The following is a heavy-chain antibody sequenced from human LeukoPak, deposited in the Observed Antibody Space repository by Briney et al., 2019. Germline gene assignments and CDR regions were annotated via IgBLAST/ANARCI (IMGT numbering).Heavy chain of an antibody. CDR2: INHSGST. CDR1: GFTFSSYA. V-gene: IGHV4-34*01. D-gene: IGHD4-17*01. Sequence: PGGSLRLSCAASGFTFSSYAMSWIRQPPGKGLEWIGEINHSGSTNYNPSLKSRVTISVDTSKNQFSLKLSSVTAADTAVYYCARGPYGDPVCWGQGTLVTVSS. J-gene: IGHJ4*02. CDR3: ARGPYGDPVC.